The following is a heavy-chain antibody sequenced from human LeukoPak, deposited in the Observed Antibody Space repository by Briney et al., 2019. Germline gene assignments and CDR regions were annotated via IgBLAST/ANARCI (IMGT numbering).Heavy chain of an antibody. D-gene: IGHD1-26*01. CDR2: INPSDGAT. J-gene: IGHJ6*03. CDR1: GFTFTKFY. V-gene: IGHV1-46*01. CDR3: ARGQGGGLSGTLGGLFAMYYTYYYMDV. Sequence: ASVKVSCKASGFTFTKFYIHWVRQAPGQGLEWMGMINPSDGATTYSQRFQGRVTMTRDMSTTTVYMDLRSLRSEDTAVYFCARGQGGGLSGTLGGLFAMYYTYYYMDVWGRGTTVTVSS.